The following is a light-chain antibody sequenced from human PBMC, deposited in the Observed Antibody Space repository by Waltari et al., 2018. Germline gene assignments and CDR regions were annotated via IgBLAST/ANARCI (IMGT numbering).Light chain of an antibody. CDR3: SSYTSSSTWV. Sequence: SALTQPASVSGSPGPSITLPRPGTSSHVGGYTYFPWYQQHPGKAPKLMIYDVTTRPSGVSNRFSGSKSVNTASLTISGLQAEDEADYYCSSYTSSSTWVFGGGTKLTVL. V-gene: IGLV2-14*03. CDR1: SSHVGGYTY. J-gene: IGLJ3*02. CDR2: DVT.